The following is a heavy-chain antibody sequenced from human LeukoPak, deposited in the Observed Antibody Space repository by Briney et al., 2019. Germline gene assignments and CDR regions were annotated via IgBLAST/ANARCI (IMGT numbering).Heavy chain of an antibody. CDR2: IYYGGGT. Sequence: PSETLSLTCTVSGASFSSSTYYWGWIRQPPGKGLEWIGSIYYGGGTYYNPSLKSRVTMSVDTSKNQFSLKLSSVTAADTAVYYCARQTYYLANWFDPWGQGTLVTVSS. CDR3: ARQTYYLANWFDP. V-gene: IGHV4-39*01. D-gene: IGHD3-10*01. CDR1: GASFSSSTYY. J-gene: IGHJ5*02.